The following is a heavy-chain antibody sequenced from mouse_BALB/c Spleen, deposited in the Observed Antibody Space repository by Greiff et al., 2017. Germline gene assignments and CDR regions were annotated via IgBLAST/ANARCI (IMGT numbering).Heavy chain of an antibody. CDR1: GYTFTSYW. V-gene: IGHV1-7*01. J-gene: IGHJ2*01. Sequence: QVQLQQSGAELAKPGASVKMSCKASGYTFTSYWMHWVKQRPGQGLEWIGYINPSTGYTEYNQKFKDKATLTADKSSSTAYMQLSSLTSADSAVYYCTTGTYYCDYWGQGTTLTVSS. CDR3: TTGTYYCDY. CDR2: INPSTGYT.